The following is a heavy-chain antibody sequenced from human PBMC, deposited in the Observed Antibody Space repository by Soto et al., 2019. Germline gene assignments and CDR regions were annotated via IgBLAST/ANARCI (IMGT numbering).Heavy chain of an antibody. CDR3: ATQPRYDSSGYFYY. Sequence: PSETLSLTCIVSGVSIKSGGFYWTWIRHLPGKGLEWIGDIYYTGSTFYHPSLETRVTLSSDTSNNQFSLNLGSVTAADTAVYYCATQPRYDSSGYFYYWGQGTQVTVSS. CDR2: IYYTGST. CDR1: GVSIKSGGFY. J-gene: IGHJ4*02. V-gene: IGHV4-31*03. D-gene: IGHD3-22*01.